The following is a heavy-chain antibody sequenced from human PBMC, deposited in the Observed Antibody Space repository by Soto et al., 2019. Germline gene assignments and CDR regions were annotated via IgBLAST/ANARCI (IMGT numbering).Heavy chain of an antibody. J-gene: IGHJ6*02. CDR3: ATSPTITIFGVVTLGMDV. CDR2: FDPEDGET. D-gene: IGHD3-3*01. Sequence: ASVKVSCKASGGTFSSYAISWVRQAPGKGLEWMGGFDPEDGETIYAQKFQGRVTMTEDTSTDTAYMELSSLRSEDTAVYYCATSPTITIFGVVTLGMDVWGQGTTVTVSS. V-gene: IGHV1-24*01. CDR1: GGTFSSYA.